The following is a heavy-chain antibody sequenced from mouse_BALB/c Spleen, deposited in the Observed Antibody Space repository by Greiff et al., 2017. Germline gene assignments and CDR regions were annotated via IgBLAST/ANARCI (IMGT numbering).Heavy chain of an antibody. J-gene: IGHJ2*01. CDR3: ARDDDYDPGY. D-gene: IGHD2-4*01. CDR2: ISDGGSYT. CDR1: GFTFSDYY. Sequence: EVKVVESGGGLVKPGGSLKLSCAASGFTFSDYYMYWVRQTPEKRLEWVATISDGGSYTYYPDSVKGRFTISRDNAKNNLYLQMSSLKSEDTAMYYCARDDDYDPGYWGQGTTLTVSS. V-gene: IGHV5-4*02.